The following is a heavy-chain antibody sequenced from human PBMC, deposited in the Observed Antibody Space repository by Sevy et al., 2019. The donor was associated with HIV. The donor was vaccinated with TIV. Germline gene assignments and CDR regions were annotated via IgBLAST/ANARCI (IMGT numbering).Heavy chain of an antibody. Sequence: GGSLRLSCAASGFTFSSYWVHWVRQAPGKGLVWVSRINSDGSSTSYADSVKGRFTISRDNAKNTLYLQMNSLRAEDTAVYYCASFNYYYGMDVWGQGTTVTVSS. V-gene: IGHV3-74*01. CDR1: GFTFSSYW. CDR3: ASFNYYYGMDV. J-gene: IGHJ6*02. CDR2: INSDGSST.